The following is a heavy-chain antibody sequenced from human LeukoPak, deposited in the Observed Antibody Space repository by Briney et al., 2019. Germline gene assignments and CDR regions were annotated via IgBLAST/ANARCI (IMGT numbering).Heavy chain of an antibody. D-gene: IGHD1-1*01. CDR1: GGSNSSSSYY. CDR3: ARLSRQLARPNYFDY. J-gene: IGHJ4*02. Sequence: SETLSLTCTVSGGSNSSSSYYWSWIRQPPGKGLEWIGSIYYSGSTYYNPSLKSRVTISVDTSKNQFSLKLSSVTAADMAVYYCARLSRQLARPNYFDYWGQGTLVTVSS. V-gene: IGHV4-39*01. CDR2: IYYSGST.